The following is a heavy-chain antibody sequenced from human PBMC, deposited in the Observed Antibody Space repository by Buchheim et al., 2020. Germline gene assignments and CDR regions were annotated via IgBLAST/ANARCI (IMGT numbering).Heavy chain of an antibody. D-gene: IGHD2-15*01. V-gene: IGHV4-34*01. CDR1: GGSFSGYY. Sequence: QVQLQQWGAGLLKPSETLSLTCAVYGGSFSGYYWSWIRQPPGKGLEWIGEINHSGSTNYNPSLKSRVTISVDTSKNQFSLKLGSVTAADTAVYYGARVVVVVAATPYPRWFDPWGQGTL. J-gene: IGHJ5*02. CDR3: ARVVVVVAATPYPRWFDP. CDR2: INHSGST.